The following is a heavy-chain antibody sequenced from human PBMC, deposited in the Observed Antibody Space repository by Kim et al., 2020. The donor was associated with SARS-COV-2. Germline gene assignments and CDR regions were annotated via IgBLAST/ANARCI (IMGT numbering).Heavy chain of an antibody. CDR2: ISYDGSNK. CDR1: GFTFSSYG. Sequence: GGSLRLSCAASGFTFSSYGMHWVRQAPGKGLEWVAVISYDGSNKYYADSVKGRFTISRDNSKNTLYLQMNSLRAEDTAVYYCAKGRHSYSGYDYYYYYGMDVWGQGTTVTVSS. CDR3: AKGRHSYSGYDYYYYYGMDV. D-gene: IGHD5-12*01. J-gene: IGHJ6*02. V-gene: IGHV3-30*18.